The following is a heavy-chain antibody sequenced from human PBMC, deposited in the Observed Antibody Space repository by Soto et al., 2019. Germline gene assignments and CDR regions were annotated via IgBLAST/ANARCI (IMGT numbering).Heavy chain of an antibody. J-gene: IGHJ4*02. CDR2: ISGSGGST. CDR1: GFTFSIYA. Sequence: GGSLRLSCAASGFTFSIYAMSWVRQAPGKGLEWVSAISGSGGSTYYADSVKGRFTISRDNSKNTLYLQMNSLRAEDTAVYYCANSYDILTGSPVGGSDYWGQGTLVTVSS. V-gene: IGHV3-23*01. D-gene: IGHD3-9*01. CDR3: ANSYDILTGSPVGGSDY.